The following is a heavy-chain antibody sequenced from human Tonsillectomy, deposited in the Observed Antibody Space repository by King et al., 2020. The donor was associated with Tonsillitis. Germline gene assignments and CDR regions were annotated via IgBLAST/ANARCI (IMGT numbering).Heavy chain of an antibody. Sequence: QVQLVESGGGVVQPGRSLRLSCAASGFIFSNYGFYWVRQAPGKGLEWVAIISYDGSNKYYADSVKGRFTISRDNSKNTLYLQMNSLRAEDTAVYYCAKEAGEAAAGTKFTDYWGQGPLVTVSS. CDR2: ISYDGSNK. V-gene: IGHV3-30*18. CDR1: GFIFSNYG. CDR3: AKEAGEAAAGTKFTDY. J-gene: IGHJ4*02. D-gene: IGHD6-13*01.